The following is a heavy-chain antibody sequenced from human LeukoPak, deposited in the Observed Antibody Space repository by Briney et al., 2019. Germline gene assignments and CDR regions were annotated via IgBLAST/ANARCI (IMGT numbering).Heavy chain of an antibody. J-gene: IGHJ4*02. Sequence: SETLSLTCAVSGVSFDDYYWAWVRQTPGKGLEWIGEINHSGYTNDSPSLKSRVTLSIDTSRKQFSLNLRSVTVANAGTYYCTRMTTENDYWGKGTLVTVSS. CDR1: GVSFDDYY. V-gene: IGHV4-34*01. CDR3: TRMTTENDY. D-gene: IGHD4-17*01. CDR2: INHSGYT.